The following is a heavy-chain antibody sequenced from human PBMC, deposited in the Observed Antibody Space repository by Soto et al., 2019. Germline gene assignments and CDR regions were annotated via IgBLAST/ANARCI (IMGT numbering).Heavy chain of an antibody. Sequence: QVQLVESGGGVVQPGRSLRLSCAASGFTFSSYGMHWVRQAPGKGLEWVAIIWYDGSNKYYADSVKGRFTISRDNSKNTLYLQMNSLRAEDTAVYYCARDLGYSSSVLDFRGQGTLVTVSS. CDR2: IWYDGSNK. CDR3: ARDLGYSSSVLDF. D-gene: IGHD6-13*01. CDR1: GFTFSSYG. V-gene: IGHV3-33*01. J-gene: IGHJ4*02.